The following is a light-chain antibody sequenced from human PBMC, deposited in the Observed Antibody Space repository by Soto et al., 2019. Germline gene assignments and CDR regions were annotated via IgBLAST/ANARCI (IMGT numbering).Light chain of an antibody. Sequence: QSVLAQPRSVSGSPGQSVTISCTGTSSDVGGYNYVSWYQQHPGKAPKLMIYDVSKRPSGVPDRFSGSKSGNTASLTISGLQAEDEAEYYCCSYAGSYTFDVFGTGTKVTVL. J-gene: IGLJ1*01. CDR2: DVS. CDR3: CSYAGSYTFDV. V-gene: IGLV2-11*01. CDR1: SSDVGGYNY.